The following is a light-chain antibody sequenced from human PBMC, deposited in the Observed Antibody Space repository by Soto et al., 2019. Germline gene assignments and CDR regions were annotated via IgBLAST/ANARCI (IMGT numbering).Light chain of an antibody. V-gene: IGLV2-14*01. Sequence: QSALTQPASVSGSPGQSITTSCTGTSSDVGGYNYVSWYQQHPGKAPKLMIYDVSNRPSGVSNRFSGSKSGNTASLTISGLQAEDEDDYYCSSYTSSSTPLFGGGTKVTVL. CDR1: SSDVGGYNY. CDR3: SSYTSSSTPL. CDR2: DVS. J-gene: IGLJ3*02.